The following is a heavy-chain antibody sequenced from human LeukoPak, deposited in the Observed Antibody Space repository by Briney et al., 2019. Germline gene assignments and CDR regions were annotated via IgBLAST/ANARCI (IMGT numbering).Heavy chain of an antibody. V-gene: IGHV3-30*04. J-gene: IGHJ4*02. CDR2: ISYDGSNK. D-gene: IGHD5-18*01. CDR3: ARDPDTAMALYYFDY. Sequence: GGSLRLSCAASGFTFSSYAMHWVRQAPGKGLEWVAVISYDGSNKYYADSVKGRFTISRDNSKNTLYLQMNSLRAEDTAVHYCARDPDTAMALYYFDYWGQGTLVTVS. CDR1: GFTFSSYA.